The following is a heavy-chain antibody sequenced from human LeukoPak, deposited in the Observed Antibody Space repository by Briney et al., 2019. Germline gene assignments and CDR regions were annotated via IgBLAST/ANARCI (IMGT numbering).Heavy chain of an antibody. CDR2: MYNRGST. CDR3: ARAEKAVTGTLDS. Sequence: SHTLSLTCTVSGDSISNYYWSSIRQSPGKGLEWIGYMYNRGSTIYNPSLKSRVTISTDTSKNQFSLRLTSVTAADTAVYYCARAEKAVTGTLDSWGQGTLITVSS. V-gene: IGHV4-59*07. CDR1: GDSISNYY. J-gene: IGHJ4*02. D-gene: IGHD6-19*01.